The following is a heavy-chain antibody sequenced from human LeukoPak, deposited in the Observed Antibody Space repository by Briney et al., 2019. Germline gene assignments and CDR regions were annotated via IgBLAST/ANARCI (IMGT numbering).Heavy chain of an antibody. Sequence: GGSLRLSCAAAGFTFSTYWMTWVRQGPGKGLEWVAKIRQDGGEAYYVDSVKGRFTISRDNAKASVYLQMNSPTADDTAVYYCVRGGTFRYSGTSGDYWGQGTLVTVSS. CDR3: VRGGTFRYSGTSGDY. D-gene: IGHD1-26*01. V-gene: IGHV3-7*03. J-gene: IGHJ4*02. CDR1: GFTFSTYW. CDR2: IRQDGGEA.